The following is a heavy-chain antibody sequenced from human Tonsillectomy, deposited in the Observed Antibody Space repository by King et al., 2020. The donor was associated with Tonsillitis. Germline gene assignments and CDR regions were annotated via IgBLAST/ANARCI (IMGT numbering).Heavy chain of an antibody. J-gene: IGHJ4*02. D-gene: IGHD4-23*01. Sequence: EVQLVESGAEVKKPGESLKISCKGSGYSFTNYWIGWVRQMPGKGLEWMGIIYPGDSDTRYSPSFQGQVTISVDKSISTAYLQWSSLKASDTAMYYCARHGTDYGGNTPGHYRGQGTLVTVSS. CDR3: ARHGTDYGGNTPGHY. V-gene: IGHV5-51*01. CDR1: GYSFTNYW. CDR2: IYPGDSDT.